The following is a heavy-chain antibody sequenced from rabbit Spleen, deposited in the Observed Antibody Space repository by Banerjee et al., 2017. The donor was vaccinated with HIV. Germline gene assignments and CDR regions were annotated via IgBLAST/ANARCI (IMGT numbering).Heavy chain of an antibody. CDR2: IDPIFGIA. CDR3: VREVAGRFGL. J-gene: IGHJ6*01. V-gene: IGHV1S40*01. Sequence: QSLEESGGDLVKPGASLTLTCTASGVSFSSNHYMCWVRQAPGKGLEWIGDIDPIFGIAVYASWVNGRFTISSHNAQNTLYLQLNSLTAADTATYFCVREVAGRFGLWGPGTLVTVS. D-gene: IGHD4-1*01. CDR1: GVSFSSNHY.